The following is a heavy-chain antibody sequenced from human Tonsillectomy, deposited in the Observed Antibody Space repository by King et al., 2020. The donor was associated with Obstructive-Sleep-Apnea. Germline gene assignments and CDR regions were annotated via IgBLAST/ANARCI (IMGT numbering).Heavy chain of an antibody. CDR3: ARGTYGGNSVDY. CDR1: GFTFSSYW. Sequence: VQLVESGGDLVQPGGSLRLSCAASGFTFSSYWMSWVRQAPGKGLEWVANIKQDGSEKSYVDSVKGRCTISRDNDKNALYLQMNSLRAEDTAVYYCARGTYGGNSVDYWGQGTLVTVSS. CDR2: IKQDGSEK. D-gene: IGHD4-23*01. V-gene: IGHV3-7*03. J-gene: IGHJ4*02.